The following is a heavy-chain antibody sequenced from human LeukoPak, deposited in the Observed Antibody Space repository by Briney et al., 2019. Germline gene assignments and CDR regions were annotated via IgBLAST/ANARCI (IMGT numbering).Heavy chain of an antibody. V-gene: IGHV6-1*01. J-gene: IGHJ4*02. CDR2: TYYRSSWSY. CDR1: GDSVSSNSAS. CDR3: ARGLMGANDY. D-gene: IGHD1-26*01. Sequence: SQTLSLTCAISGDSVSSNSASWNWIRQSPSRGFEWLGRTYYRSSWSYEYAVSVKSRITINPDTSKNQFSLQLRSVTPEDTAVYYCARGLMGANDYWSQGTLVTVSS.